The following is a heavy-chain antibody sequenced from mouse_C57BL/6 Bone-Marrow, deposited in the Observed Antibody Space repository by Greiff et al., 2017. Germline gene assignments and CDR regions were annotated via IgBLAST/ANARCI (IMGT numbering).Heavy chain of an antibody. V-gene: IGHV5-6*01. CDR1: GFTFSSYG. CDR3: ARGGLRRYYAMDY. D-gene: IGHD2-4*01. J-gene: IGHJ4*01. CDR2: ISSGGSYT. Sequence: EVKLMESGGDLVKPGGSLKLSCAASGFTFSSYGMSWVRQTPDKRLEWVATISSGGSYTYYPDSVKGRFTISRDNAKNTLYLQMSSLKSEDTAMYYGARGGLRRYYAMDYWGQGTSVTVSS.